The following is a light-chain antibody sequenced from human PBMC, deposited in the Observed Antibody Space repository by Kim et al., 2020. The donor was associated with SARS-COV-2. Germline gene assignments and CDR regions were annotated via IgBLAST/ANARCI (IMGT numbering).Light chain of an antibody. CDR1: QSISSW. J-gene: IGKJ2*01. CDR2: MAS. Sequence: SASVGDRVTIPCRASQSISSWLAWYQQKPGQAPKLLLYMASTLESGVPSRFSGSGSGTEFTLTISSLHPDDSATYYCQQYNNYPVTFDQGTKLEI. V-gene: IGKV1-5*03. CDR3: QQYNNYPVT.